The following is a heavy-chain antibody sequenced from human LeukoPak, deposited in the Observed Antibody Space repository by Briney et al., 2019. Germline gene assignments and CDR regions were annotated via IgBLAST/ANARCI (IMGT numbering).Heavy chain of an antibody. Sequence: GASVKVSCKASGYTFTCYYMHWVRQAPGQGLEWMGWINPNSGGTNYAQKFQGRVTMTRDTSISTAYMELSRLRSDDTAVYYCARGAPYDSSGYYYGMDVWGQGTTVTVSS. J-gene: IGHJ6*02. V-gene: IGHV1-2*02. D-gene: IGHD3-22*01. CDR3: ARGAPYDSSGYYYGMDV. CDR2: INPNSGGT. CDR1: GYTFTCYY.